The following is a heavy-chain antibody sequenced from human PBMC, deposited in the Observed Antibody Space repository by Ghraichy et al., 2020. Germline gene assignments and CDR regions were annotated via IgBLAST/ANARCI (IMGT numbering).Heavy chain of an antibody. J-gene: IGHJ4*02. CDR3: AKDQYYYGSGTYYPFDY. D-gene: IGHD3-10*01. CDR1: GFTFSSYG. V-gene: IGHV3-30*02. CDR2: IRYDGSNK. Sequence: GGSLRLSCVASGFTFSSYGMHWVRQAPGKGLEWVAFIRYDGSNKYYADSVKGRFTISRDNSKNTLYLQMNSLRAEDTAVYYCAKDQYYYGSGTYYPFDYWGQGTLVTVSS.